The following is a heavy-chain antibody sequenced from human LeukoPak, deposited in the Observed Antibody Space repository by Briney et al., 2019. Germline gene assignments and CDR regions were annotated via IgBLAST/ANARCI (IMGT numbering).Heavy chain of an antibody. Sequence: ETLSLTCTVSGGSISSSSYYWGWIRQPPGKGLEWVSYISSSSSTIYYADSVKGRFTISRDNAKNSLYLQMNSLRAEDTAVYYCARGAGDYYDSSGPFDYWGQGTLVTVSS. J-gene: IGHJ4*02. CDR2: ISSSSSTI. CDR3: ARGAGDYYDSSGPFDY. V-gene: IGHV3-48*01. CDR1: GGSISSSS. D-gene: IGHD3-22*01.